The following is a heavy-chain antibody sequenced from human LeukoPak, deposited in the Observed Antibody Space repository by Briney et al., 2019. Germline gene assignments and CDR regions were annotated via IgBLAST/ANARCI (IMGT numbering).Heavy chain of an antibody. CDR3: ARGLGYYDSSVGY. D-gene: IGHD3-22*01. CDR1: GGSISSYY. CDR2: IYYSGST. Sequence: SETLSLTCTVSGGSISSYYWSWIRQSPGKGLEWIGYIYYSGSTNYNPSLKSRVTISVDTSKNQFSLKLSSVTAADTAVYYCARGLGYYDSSVGYWGQGTLVTVSS. V-gene: IGHV4-59*01. J-gene: IGHJ4*02.